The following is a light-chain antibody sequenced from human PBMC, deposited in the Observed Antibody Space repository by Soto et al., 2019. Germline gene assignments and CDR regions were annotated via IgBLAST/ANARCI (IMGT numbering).Light chain of an antibody. CDR1: QSVSSTS. CDR3: QQYDTELWT. CDR2: GAS. Sequence: EIVLTQSPGTLSLSPGERATLSCRASQSVSSTSLAWYQQKPGQAPRLLMYGASSRATDIPDRFSGSGSGTDFTLTISRLEPADFAVYYCQQYDTELWTFGHGTKVDNK. V-gene: IGKV3-20*01. J-gene: IGKJ1*01.